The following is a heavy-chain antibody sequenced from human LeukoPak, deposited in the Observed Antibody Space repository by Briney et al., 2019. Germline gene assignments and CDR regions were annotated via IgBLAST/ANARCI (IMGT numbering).Heavy chain of an antibody. D-gene: IGHD3-3*01. J-gene: IGHJ4*02. CDR2: ISAYNGNT. CDR1: GYTFTSYG. Sequence: GASVKVSCKASGYTFTSYGISWVRQAPGQGLEWMGWISAYNGNTNYAQKLQGRVTMTTDTSTSTAYMELRSLRSDDTAVYYCARDVPPTYYDFWSGYRPTKYFDYWGQGTLVTVSS. V-gene: IGHV1-18*01. CDR3: ARDVPPTYYDFWSGYRPTKYFDY.